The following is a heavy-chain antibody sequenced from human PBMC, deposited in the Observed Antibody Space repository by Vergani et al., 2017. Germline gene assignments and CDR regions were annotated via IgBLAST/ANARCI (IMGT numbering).Heavy chain of an antibody. CDR1: GFTFSSYS. CDR2: ISSSSSTI. V-gene: IGHV3-48*01. D-gene: IGHD3-22*01. Sequence: EVQLLESGGGLVQPGGSLRLSCAASGFTFSSYSMNWVRQAPGKGLEWVSYISSSSSTIYYADSVKGRFTISRDNAKNSLYLQMNSLRAEDTAVYYCARVVKYYYDSSGGGYDYWGQGTLVTVSS. J-gene: IGHJ4*02. CDR3: ARVVKYYYDSSGGGYDY.